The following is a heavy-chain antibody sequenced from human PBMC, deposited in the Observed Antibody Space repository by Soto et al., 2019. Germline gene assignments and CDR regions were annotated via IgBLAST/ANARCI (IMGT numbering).Heavy chain of an antibody. CDR1: GFTFGDYA. J-gene: IGHJ4*02. D-gene: IGHD3-3*01. CDR2: IRSKAYGGTT. Sequence: EVQLVESGGGLVQPGRSLRLSCTASGFTFGDYAMSWFRQAPGKGLEWVGFIRSKAYGGTTEYAASVKGRFTISRDDSKSIAYLQMNSLKTEDTAVYYCTRGAGPVLRFLEWFDYFDYWGQGTLVTVSS. CDR3: TRGAGPVLRFLEWFDYFDY. V-gene: IGHV3-49*03.